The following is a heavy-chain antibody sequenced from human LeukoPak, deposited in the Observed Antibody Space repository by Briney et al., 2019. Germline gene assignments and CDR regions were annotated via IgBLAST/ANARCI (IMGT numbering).Heavy chain of an antibody. Sequence: PGGSLRLSCAASGFTVSSNYMSWVRQAPGKGLEWVSVIYSGGSTYYADSVKGRFTISRDNSKNTLYLQMNSLRAEDTAMYYCARDRPVLRYFDWLSVDYYYYYGMDVWGQGTTVTVSS. CDR1: GFTVSSNY. D-gene: IGHD3-9*01. CDR3: ARDRPVLRYFDWLSVDYYYYYGMDV. J-gene: IGHJ6*02. V-gene: IGHV3-53*01. CDR2: IYSGGST.